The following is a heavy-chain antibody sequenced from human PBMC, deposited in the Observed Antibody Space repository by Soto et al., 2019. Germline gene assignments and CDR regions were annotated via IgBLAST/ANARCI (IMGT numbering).Heavy chain of an antibody. J-gene: IGHJ4*02. CDR2: INAGNGNT. CDR1: GYTFTSYA. D-gene: IGHD3-9*01. CDR3: ARSILTGYYSGYFDY. Sequence: ASVKVSCKASGYTFTSYAMHWVRQAPGQRLEWMGWINAGNGNTKYSQKFQGRVTITRDTSASTAYMELSSLRSEDTAVYYCARSILTGYYSGYFDYWGQGTLVTVSS. V-gene: IGHV1-3*01.